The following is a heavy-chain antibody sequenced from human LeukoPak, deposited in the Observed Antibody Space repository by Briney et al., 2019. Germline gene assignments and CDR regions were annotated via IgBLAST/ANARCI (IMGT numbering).Heavy chain of an antibody. Sequence: GGSLRLSCAASGFTFSSYAMSWVRQAPGKGLEWVSAISGSGGSTYYADSVKGRFTISRDNSKNTLYLQMNSLRAEDTAVYYCAKDLGAMVRGVIIWGNGAFDIWGQGTMVTVSS. D-gene: IGHD3-10*01. J-gene: IGHJ3*02. CDR2: ISGSGGST. CDR1: GFTFSSYA. CDR3: AKDLGAMVRGVIIWGNGAFDI. V-gene: IGHV3-23*01.